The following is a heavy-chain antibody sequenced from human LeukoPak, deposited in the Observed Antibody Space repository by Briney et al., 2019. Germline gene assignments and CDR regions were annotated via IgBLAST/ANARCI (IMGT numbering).Heavy chain of an antibody. J-gene: IGHJ6*02. CDR3: AKDEDIVVVPAAYGMDV. Sequence: HPGGSLRPSCAASGFTFSSYGMHWVRQAPGKGLEWVAVISYDGSNKYYADSVKGRFTISRDNSKNTLYLQMNSLRAEDTAVYYCAKDEDIVVVPAAYGMDVWGQGTTVTVSS. CDR1: GFTFSSYG. CDR2: ISYDGSNK. V-gene: IGHV3-30*18. D-gene: IGHD2-2*01.